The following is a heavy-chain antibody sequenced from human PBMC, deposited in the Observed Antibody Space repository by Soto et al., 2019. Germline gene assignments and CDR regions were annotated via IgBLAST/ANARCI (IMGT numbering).Heavy chain of an antibody. J-gene: IGHJ4*02. Sequence: PGESLKISCKGSGYTFTNYWIGWVRQMPGKGLEWVGIIYPGDSDTRYSPSFQGQVTISADKSISTAYLQWSSLKASDTAIYYCVATYGDYLDYWGQGTLVTVSS. CDR3: VATYGDYLDY. D-gene: IGHD4-17*01. V-gene: IGHV5-51*01. CDR1: GYTFTNYW. CDR2: IYPGDSDT.